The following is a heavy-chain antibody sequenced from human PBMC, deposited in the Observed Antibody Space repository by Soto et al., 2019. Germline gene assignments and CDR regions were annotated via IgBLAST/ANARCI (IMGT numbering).Heavy chain of an antibody. CDR3: ARDHSVITAAKSFDY. D-gene: IGHD6-13*01. CDR1: GFTFSSYS. V-gene: IGHV3-21*01. CDR2: ISSSSSYI. J-gene: IGHJ4*02. Sequence: PGGSLRLSCAASGFTFSSYSMNWVRQAPGKGLEWVSSISSSSSYIYYADSVKGRFTISRDNAKNSLYLQMNSLRAEDTAVYYCARDHSVITAAKSFDYWGQGTLVTVSS.